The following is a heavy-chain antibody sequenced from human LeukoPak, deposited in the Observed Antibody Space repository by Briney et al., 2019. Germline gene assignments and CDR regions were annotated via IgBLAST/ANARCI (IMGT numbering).Heavy chain of an antibody. CDR2: ITYDGYYK. Sequence: GGSLRLPCAASGFSFTSYGMHWVRQAPSKGLEWVALITYDGYYKYYSDSVKGRFTISSDTSKNTLYLQMNSLRAEDTAVYYCARDLSPVVRASPMGYWGQGTLVTVSS. D-gene: IGHD3-10*01. J-gene: IGHJ4*02. V-gene: IGHV3-30*03. CDR1: GFSFTSYG. CDR3: ARDLSPVVRASPMGY.